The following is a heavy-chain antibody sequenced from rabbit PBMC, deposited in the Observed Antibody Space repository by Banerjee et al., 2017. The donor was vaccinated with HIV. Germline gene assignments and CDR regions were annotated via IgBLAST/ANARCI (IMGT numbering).Heavy chain of an antibody. CDR2: IYAGSSGST. Sequence: QEQLEESGGDLVKPGGTLTLTCKASGIDFSSYYYMCWVRQAPGKGLELIACIYAGSSGSTYYASWAKGRFTISKTSSTTVTLQVTSLTAADTATYFCARVNAGSSGYPYYFNLWGPGTLVTVS. CDR3: ARVNAGSSGYPYYFNL. J-gene: IGHJ4*01. D-gene: IGHD1-1*01. CDR1: GIDFSSYYY. V-gene: IGHV1S45*01.